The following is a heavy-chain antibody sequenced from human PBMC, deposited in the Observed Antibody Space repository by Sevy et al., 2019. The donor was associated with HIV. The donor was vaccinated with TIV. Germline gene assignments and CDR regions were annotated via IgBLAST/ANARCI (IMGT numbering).Heavy chain of an antibody. CDR1: GFTFSSYW. D-gene: IGHD3-22*01. V-gene: IGHV3-7*04. J-gene: IGHJ4*01. Sequence: GGSLRLSCTASGFTFSSYWMSWVRQAPGRGLEWVANIKPDGREGYYVDSVKGRFTISRDNAKNSLYLQMNSLRAGDTAVYYCARGDYYDSSGFYIDAFDVWGHGTLVTVSS. CDR3: ARGDYYDSSGFYIDAFDV. CDR2: IKPDGREG.